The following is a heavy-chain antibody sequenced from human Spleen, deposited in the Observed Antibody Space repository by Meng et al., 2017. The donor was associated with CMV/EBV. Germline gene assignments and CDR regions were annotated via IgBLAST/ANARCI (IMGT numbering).Heavy chain of an antibody. CDR1: GFTFSNYA. V-gene: IGHV3-23*01. D-gene: IGHD1-26*01. CDR2: ISGSGGST. CDR3: AKDLGYSGSYVGDY. J-gene: IGHJ4*02. Sequence: GESLKISCAASGFTFSNYAMSWVRQAPGKGLEWVSAISGSGGSTYYADSVKGRFTISRDNSKNTLYLQMNSLRAEDTAVYYCAKDLGYSGSYVGDYWGQGTLVTVSS.